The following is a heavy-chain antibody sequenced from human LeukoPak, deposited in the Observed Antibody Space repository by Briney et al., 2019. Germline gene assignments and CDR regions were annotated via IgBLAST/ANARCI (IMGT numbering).Heavy chain of an antibody. V-gene: IGHV3-21*01. Sequence: GGSLRLSCAASGFTFSDYNMNWVRQSPEKGLEWVSSITSGTTYIYYADSVRGRFTLSRDNAKNSLYLQMISLRAEDTAVYYCARDRCGGDCRDWDSWGQGTLVTVSS. CDR3: ARDRCGGDCRDWDS. D-gene: IGHD2-21*02. CDR2: ITSGTTYI. CDR1: GFTFSDYN. J-gene: IGHJ4*02.